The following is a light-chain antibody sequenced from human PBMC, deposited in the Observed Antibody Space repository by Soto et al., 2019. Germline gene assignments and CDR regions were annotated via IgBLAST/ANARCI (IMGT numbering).Light chain of an antibody. CDR1: SSNIGSNT. Sequence: QSVLTQPPSASGTPGQRVTISCSGSSSNIGSNTVNWYQQVPGTAPKLLIYSNNQRPSGVPDRFSASKSGTSASLAIGGLQSEDGADYYCAAWDDSLNGRVFGAGTKVTAL. CDR3: AAWDDSLNGRV. CDR2: SNN. V-gene: IGLV1-44*01. J-gene: IGLJ1*01.